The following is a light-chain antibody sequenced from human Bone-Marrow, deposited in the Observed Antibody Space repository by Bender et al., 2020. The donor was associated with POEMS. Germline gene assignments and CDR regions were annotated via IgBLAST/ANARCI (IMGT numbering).Light chain of an antibody. CDR1: KLGDKY. V-gene: IGLV3-1*01. Sequence: SYKLTQPPSVSVSPGQTASITCSGDKLGDKYTYWYQQKPGQSPVLVIYQNTKRPSGIPERFSGSNSGNTAALTITGTQAMDEADYYCQSADSSATVVFGGGTKLTVL. CDR2: QNT. J-gene: IGLJ2*01. CDR3: QSADSSATVV.